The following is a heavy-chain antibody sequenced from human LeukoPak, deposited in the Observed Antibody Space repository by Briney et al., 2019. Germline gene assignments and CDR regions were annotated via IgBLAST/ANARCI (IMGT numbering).Heavy chain of an antibody. Sequence: PGRSLRLSCAASGFTFSTYAIHWVRQAPGKGLEWVAVISYDGSNKYYADSVKGRFTISRDNSKNTLYLQMNSLRAEDTAVYYCAKDFAKYCSGGCDFQHWGQGTLVTVSS. CDR1: GFTFSTYA. CDR3: AKDFAKYCSGGCDFQH. CDR2: ISYDGSNK. J-gene: IGHJ1*01. D-gene: IGHD2-15*01. V-gene: IGHV3-30*18.